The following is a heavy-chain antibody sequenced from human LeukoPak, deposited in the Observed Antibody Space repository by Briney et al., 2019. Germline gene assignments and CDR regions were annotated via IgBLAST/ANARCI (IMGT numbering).Heavy chain of an antibody. D-gene: IGHD7-27*01. CDR1: GYSIGSGYY. J-gene: IGHJ4*02. V-gene: IGHV4-38-2*02. CDR2: NHHSGST. CDR3: ARGFRGDNFDY. Sequence: SETLSLTCTVSGYSIGSGYYWGWIRQPPGKGLEWIGTNHHSGSTSYNPSLKSRVTISVDTSKNQFSLKLSSVTAADTAMYYCARGFRGDNFDYWGQGTLVTVSS.